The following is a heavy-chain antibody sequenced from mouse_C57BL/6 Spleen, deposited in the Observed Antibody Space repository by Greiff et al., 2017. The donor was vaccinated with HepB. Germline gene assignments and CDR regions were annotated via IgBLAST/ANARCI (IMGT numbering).Heavy chain of an antibody. V-gene: IGHV1-52*01. CDR3: AREEKLTGREENAMDY. CDR2: IDPSDSET. J-gene: IGHJ4*01. Sequence: QVQLQQPGAELVRPGSSVKLSCKASGYTFTSYWMHWVKQRPIQGLEWIGNIDPSDSETHYNQKFKDKATLTVDKSSSTAYMQLSSLTSEDSAVYYCAREEKLTGREENAMDYWGQGTSVTVSS. D-gene: IGHD4-1*01. CDR1: GYTFTSYW.